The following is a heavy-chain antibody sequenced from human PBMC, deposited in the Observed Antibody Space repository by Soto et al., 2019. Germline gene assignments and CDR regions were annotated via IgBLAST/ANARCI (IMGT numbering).Heavy chain of an antibody. D-gene: IGHD4-17*01. CDR2: IYYGGST. CDR1: GDSISSRSFN. J-gene: IGHJ6*03. Sequence: SETLSLTCTVSGDSISSRSFNWGWIRQPPGKGLEWIASIYYGGSTYYNPSLRSRVTISVDTSKNRFSLTLNSVTAADTAVYYCYGDHNAVMDFWGEGTTVTVSS. CDR3: YGDHNAVMDF. V-gene: IGHV4-39*02.